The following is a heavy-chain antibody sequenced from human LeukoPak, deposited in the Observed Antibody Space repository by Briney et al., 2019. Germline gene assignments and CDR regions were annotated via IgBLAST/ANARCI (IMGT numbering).Heavy chain of an antibody. J-gene: IGHJ5*02. CDR2: ISFSGST. V-gene: IGHV4-59*11. D-gene: IGHD3-10*01. CDR1: GVSISNHY. Sequence: PSETLSLTCTVSGVSISNHYWSWIRQRPGKKLEYIGYISFSGSTNHNPSLKSRVSISLDTSKNQFSLNLKSVTAADTAVYYCARDQYHGSGTYAWFDPWGQGTLVTVSS. CDR3: ARDQYHGSGTYAWFDP.